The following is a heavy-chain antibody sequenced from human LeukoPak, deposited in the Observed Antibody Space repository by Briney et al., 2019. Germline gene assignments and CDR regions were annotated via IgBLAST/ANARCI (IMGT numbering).Heavy chain of an antibody. D-gene: IGHD3-10*01. Sequence: SETLSLTCAVYGGSFSGYYWSWIRQPPGKGLEWIGEINHSGSTNYNPSLKSRVTISVDTSKNQFSLKLSSVTAADTAVYYCARGAITMVPRFDPWGQGTLVTVSS. J-gene: IGHJ5*02. CDR3: ARGAITMVPRFDP. V-gene: IGHV4-34*01. CDR2: INHSGST. CDR1: GGSFSGYY.